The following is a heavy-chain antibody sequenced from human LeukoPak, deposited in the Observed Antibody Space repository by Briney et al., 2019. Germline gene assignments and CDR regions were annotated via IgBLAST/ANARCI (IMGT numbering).Heavy chain of an antibody. D-gene: IGHD5-18*01. Sequence: SETLSLTCTVSGGSINTYYWSWIRQPPGKGLEWIASVYHSGTSNYNPSPRSRVSISADTSKNQFSLRVDSVTAADTALYYCARDRSGHIYGRFDSWGPGALVTVSS. CDR1: GGSINTYY. CDR2: VYHSGTS. V-gene: IGHV4-59*01. J-gene: IGHJ4*02. CDR3: ARDRSGHIYGRFDS.